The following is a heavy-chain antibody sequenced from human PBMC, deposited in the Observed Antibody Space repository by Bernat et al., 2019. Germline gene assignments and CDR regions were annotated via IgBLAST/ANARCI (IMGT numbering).Heavy chain of an antibody. CDR1: GFIFSDYY. CDR2: ISTRGSNI. V-gene: IGHV3-11*01. CDR3: ARDSSGGLH. D-gene: IGHD3-22*01. J-gene: IGHJ4*02. Sequence: VQLLESGGGLVKPGGSLRLSCAASGFIFSDYYMSWIRQAPGKGLEWVSSISTRGSNIYYVDSVKGRFTISRDNAKNSVYLQMNSLRAEDTAVYYCARDSSGGLHWGQGNLVTVSS.